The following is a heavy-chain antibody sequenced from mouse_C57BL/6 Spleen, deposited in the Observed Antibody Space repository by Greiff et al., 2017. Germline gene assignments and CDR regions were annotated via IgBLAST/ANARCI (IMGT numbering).Heavy chain of an antibody. D-gene: IGHD2-3*01. CDR3: ARAYDGYYNYFDY. CDR2: INPSSGYT. CDR1: GYTFTSYT. Sequence: VQLQQSGAELARPGASVKMSCKASGYTFTSYTMHWVKQRPGQGLELIGYINPSSGYTKYNQKFKDKATLTADKSSSAAYMQLSSLTSESSAVYYCARAYDGYYNYFDYWGQGTTLTVSS. J-gene: IGHJ2*01. V-gene: IGHV1-4*01.